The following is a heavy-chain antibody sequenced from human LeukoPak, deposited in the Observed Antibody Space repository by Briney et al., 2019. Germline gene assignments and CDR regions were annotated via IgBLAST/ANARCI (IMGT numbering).Heavy chain of an antibody. V-gene: IGHV3-23*01. J-gene: IGHJ4*02. CDR3: AKDLRVQWLALDY. Sequence: PGGSLRLSCAASGFTFSSYAMSWVRQAPGKGLEWVSAINGSGGSTYYADSVKGRFTISRDNSKNTLYLQMNSLRAEDTAVYYCAKDLRVQWLALDYWGQGTLVTVSS. CDR2: INGSGGST. D-gene: IGHD6-19*01. CDR1: GFTFSSYA.